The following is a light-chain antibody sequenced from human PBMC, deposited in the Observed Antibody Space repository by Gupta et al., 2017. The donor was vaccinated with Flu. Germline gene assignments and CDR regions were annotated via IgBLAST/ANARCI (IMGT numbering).Light chain of an antibody. J-gene: IGKJ4*01. V-gene: IGKV4-1*01. CDR2: WAS. CDR1: QSSLYSSNNRNY. Sequence: SLGERATINCKSSQSSLYSSNNRNYLAWYQQKPGQPPKLLIYWASSRESGVPDRFSGSGSGTDFTLTISSLQAEDVAVYYCHQDGNTPLTFGGGTKVEIK. CDR3: HQDGNTPLT.